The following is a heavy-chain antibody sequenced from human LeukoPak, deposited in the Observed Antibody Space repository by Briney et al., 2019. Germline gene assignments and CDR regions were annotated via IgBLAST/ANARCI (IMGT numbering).Heavy chain of an antibody. CDR1: GDSISTYY. V-gene: IGHV4-59*08. J-gene: IGHJ2*01. CDR3: ARGGAVAGTDWYFDL. CDR2: IYYRVTS. Sequence: PSETLSLTCTVSGDSISTYYWSWIRQPPGKGLEWTGYIYYRVTSDYNPSLKSRVTISVDTSKNQFSLKLSSVTAADTAVYYCARGGAVAGTDWYFDLWGRGTLVTVSS. D-gene: IGHD6-19*01.